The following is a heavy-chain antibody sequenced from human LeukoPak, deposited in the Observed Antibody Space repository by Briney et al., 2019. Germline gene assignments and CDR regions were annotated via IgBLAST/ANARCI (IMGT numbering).Heavy chain of an antibody. Sequence: GSVKVSCKASGYTFTSYGMSWVRQAPGKGLEWVGWISAYNGNTNYAHTLQGRVTMTTDTSTSTAYMELRSLRSDDTAVYYCAREAYYDSGSFDVDYWGQGTLVTVSS. CDR2: ISAYNGNT. D-gene: IGHD3-10*01. CDR3: AREAYYDSGSFDVDY. V-gene: IGHV1-18*04. CDR1: GYTFTSYG. J-gene: IGHJ4*02.